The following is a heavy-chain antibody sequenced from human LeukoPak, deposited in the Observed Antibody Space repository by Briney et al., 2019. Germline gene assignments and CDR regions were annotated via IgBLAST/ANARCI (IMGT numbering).Heavy chain of an antibody. CDR2: MNPNSGNT. CDR1: GYTFTSYD. Sequence: ASVKVSCKASGYTFTSYDINWVRQATGQGLEWMGWMNPNSGNTGYAQKFQGRVTMTRNTSTSTAYMELSSLRAEDTAVYYCAKDRSAGWYYAFDIWGQGTMVTVSS. J-gene: IGHJ3*02. V-gene: IGHV1-8*01. CDR3: AKDRSAGWYYAFDI. D-gene: IGHD6-19*01.